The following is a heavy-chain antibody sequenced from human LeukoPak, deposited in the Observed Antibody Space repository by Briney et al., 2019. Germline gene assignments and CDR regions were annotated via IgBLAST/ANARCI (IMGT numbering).Heavy chain of an antibody. Sequence: GGSLRLSCAASGFTFSNYAMSWVRQAPGKGLEWVSSISASGGSTYYADSVKGRFTISRDNSKNTLYLQMNSLRAEDTAVYYCASGGRWLQLDYWGQGTLVTVSS. CDR2: ISASGGST. J-gene: IGHJ4*02. CDR3: ASGGRWLQLDY. V-gene: IGHV3-23*01. D-gene: IGHD5-24*01. CDR1: GFTFSNYA.